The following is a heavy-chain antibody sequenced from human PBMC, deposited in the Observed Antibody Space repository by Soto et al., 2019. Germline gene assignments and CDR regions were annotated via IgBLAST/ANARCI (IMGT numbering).Heavy chain of an antibody. J-gene: IGHJ4*02. V-gene: IGHV4-59*02. CDR1: DGSVTGYC. CDR2: IDYNGRA. Sequence: QVQLQESGPGLVKPSETLPLTCSVSDGSVTGYCWSWIRQPPGKGLEWIGCIDYNGRAHYNPSLTSRVTMSLDTSNNHFSLKLSSVPTTDTAVYYCARGPDHSKVGYWGQGTLVTVSS. CDR3: ARGPDHSKVGY. D-gene: IGHD4-4*01.